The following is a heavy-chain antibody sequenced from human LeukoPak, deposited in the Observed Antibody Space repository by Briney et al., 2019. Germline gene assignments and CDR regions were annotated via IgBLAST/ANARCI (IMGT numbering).Heavy chain of an antibody. D-gene: IGHD6-13*01. CDR2: ISSSSSYI. J-gene: IGHJ4*02. CDR3: ARVGGDSSSWYRLVPIDY. Sequence: GGSLRLSCAASGFTFRSYEMNWVRQAPGKGLEWVSSISSSSSYIYYADSVKGRFTISRDNAKNSLYLQMNSLRAEDTAVYYCARVGGDSSSWYRLVPIDYWGQGTLVTVSS. CDR1: GFTFRSYE. V-gene: IGHV3-21*01.